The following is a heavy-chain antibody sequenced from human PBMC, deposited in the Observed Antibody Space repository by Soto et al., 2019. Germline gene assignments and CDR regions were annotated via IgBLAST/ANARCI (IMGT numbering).Heavy chain of an antibody. CDR2: ISYDGSNT. CDR3: AKSPRGHYYSNGPFEY. D-gene: IGHD3-22*01. V-gene: IGHV3-30*18. Sequence: TGGSLRLSCAASGFTFSSYGMHWVRQAPGKGLEWVAVISYDGSNTYYADSVKGRFTISRDNSKNTLFLQMSSLRPEDTAVFYCAKSPRGHYYSNGPFEYWGQGTLVTVSS. J-gene: IGHJ4*02. CDR1: GFTFSSYG.